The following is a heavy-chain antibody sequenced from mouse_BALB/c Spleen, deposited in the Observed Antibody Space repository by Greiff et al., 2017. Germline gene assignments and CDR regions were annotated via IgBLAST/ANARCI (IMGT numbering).Heavy chain of an antibody. CDR2: ISYSGST. CDR3: ARYKGSYDYDGYYFDY. V-gene: IGHV3-8*02. J-gene: IGHJ2*01. CDR1: GDSITSGY. D-gene: IGHD2-4*01. Sequence: EVKLVESGPSLVKPSQTLSLTCSVTGDSITSGYWNWIRKFPGNKLEYMGYISYSGSTYYNPSLKSRISITRDTSKNQYYLQLNSVTTEDTATYYCARYKGSYDYDGYYFDYWGQGTTLTVSS.